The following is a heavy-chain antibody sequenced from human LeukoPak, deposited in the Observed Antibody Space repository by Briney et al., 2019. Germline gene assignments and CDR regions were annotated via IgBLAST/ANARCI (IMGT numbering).Heavy chain of an antibody. J-gene: IGHJ5*02. CDR1: GYSISSGYY. Sequence: SETLSLTCTVSGYSISSGYYWGWIRQPPGKGLEWIGSIYHSGSTYYNPSLKSRVTISVDTSKNQFSLKLSSVTAADTAVYYCARESIAVALNWFDPWGQGTLVTVSS. D-gene: IGHD6-19*01. V-gene: IGHV4-38-2*02. CDR2: IYHSGST. CDR3: ARESIAVALNWFDP.